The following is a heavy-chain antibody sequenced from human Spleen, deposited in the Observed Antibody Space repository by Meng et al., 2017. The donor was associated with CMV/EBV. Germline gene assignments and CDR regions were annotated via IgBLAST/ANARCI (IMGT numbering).Heavy chain of an antibody. CDR3: AKSYQLPLDAFDI. V-gene: IGHV3-23*03. CDR1: GFTFSNYA. J-gene: IGHJ3*02. D-gene: IGHD2-2*01. CDR2: IYSGGIST. Sequence: GGSLRLSCAASGFTFSNYAMSWVRQVSGKGLEWVSLIYSGGISTDYADSVKGRCTISRDDSKNTLYLQMNSLRAEDTAIYYCAKSYQLPLDAFDIWGQGTMVTVSS.